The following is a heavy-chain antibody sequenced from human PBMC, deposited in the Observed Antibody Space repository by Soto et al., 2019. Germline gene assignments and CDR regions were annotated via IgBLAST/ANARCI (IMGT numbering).Heavy chain of an antibody. V-gene: IGHV4-34*01. Sequence: SETLSLTCAVYGGSFSGYYWSWIRQPPGKGLEWIGEINHSGSTNYNPSIKSRVTISVDTSKNQFSLKLSSVTAGDTAVYYCARGERGLYYYDSSGSGRYFDYWGQGTLVTVSS. D-gene: IGHD3-22*01. CDR1: GGSFSGYY. J-gene: IGHJ4*02. CDR3: ARGERGLYYYDSSGSGRYFDY. CDR2: INHSGST.